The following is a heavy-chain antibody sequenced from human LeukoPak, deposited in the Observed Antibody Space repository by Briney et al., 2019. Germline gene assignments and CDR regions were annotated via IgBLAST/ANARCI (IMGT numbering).Heavy chain of an antibody. CDR3: ARGHNYGRLWDY. D-gene: IGHD5-18*01. CDR2: IYYSGST. J-gene: IGHJ4*02. Sequence: SETLSLTCTVSGGSISSYYWSWIRQPPGKGLEWIGYIYYSGSTNYNASLKSRVTISVDPSKNQFSLKLSSVTAADTAVYYCARGHNYGRLWDYWGQGTLVTVSS. CDR1: GGSISSYY. V-gene: IGHV4-59*01.